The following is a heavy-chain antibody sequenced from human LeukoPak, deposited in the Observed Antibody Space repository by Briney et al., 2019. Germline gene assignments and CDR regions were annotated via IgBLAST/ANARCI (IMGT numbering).Heavy chain of an antibody. Sequence: GGSLRLSCAASGFTFSDYYMSWIRQAPGKGLEWVSYSSTTGRTAHYADPVKGRFTISRDHAKNPLYLQTNSLRAEDTAVYSCARARGYTSVGNYWGQGTLVTVSS. CDR2: SSTTGRTA. V-gene: IGHV3-11*04. CDR3: ARARGYTSVGNY. J-gene: IGHJ4*02. CDR1: GFTFSDYY. D-gene: IGHD5-18*01.